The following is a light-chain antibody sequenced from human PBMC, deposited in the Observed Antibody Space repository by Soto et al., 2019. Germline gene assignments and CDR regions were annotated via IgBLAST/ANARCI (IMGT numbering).Light chain of an antibody. CDR3: QQRSNWPIP. J-gene: IGKJ5*01. CDR1: QSFGSS. Sequence: EIVLTQSPATLHLSPREGATLSCRASQSFGSSLAWYQQNPGQAPRLVIYDALNRATGIPARFSGSGSGTDFALTLRSLEPEDFAVYYCQQRSNWPIPFGQGTRLEIK. V-gene: IGKV3-11*01. CDR2: DAL.